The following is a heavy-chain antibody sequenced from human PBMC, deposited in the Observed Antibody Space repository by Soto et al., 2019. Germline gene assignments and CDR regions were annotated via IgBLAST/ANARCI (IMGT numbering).Heavy chain of an antibody. D-gene: IGHD1-26*01. CDR1: GYTFTSYY. J-gene: IGHJ5*02. Sequence: QVQLVQSGAEVKKPGASVKVSCKASGYTFTSYYMHWVRQAPGQGLAWMGIINPSGGSTSYAQKFQGRVTMTRDTSTSTVYMELSSLRSEDTAVYYCARDQSGRGWFDPWGQGTLVTVSS. V-gene: IGHV1-46*01. CDR2: INPSGGST. CDR3: ARDQSGRGWFDP.